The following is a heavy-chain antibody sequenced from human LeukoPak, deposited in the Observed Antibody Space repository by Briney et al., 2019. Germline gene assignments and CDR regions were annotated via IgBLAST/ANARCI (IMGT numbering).Heavy chain of an antibody. CDR3: TRVRQQLVLGYFDY. V-gene: IGHV3-49*03. CDR1: GFTFGDYA. Sequence: PGGSLRLSCTASGFTFGDYAMSWFRQAPGKGLEWVGFIRSKAYGGTTEYAASVKGRFTISRDDSKSIAYLQMNSLKTEDTAVYYCTRVRQQLVLGYFDYWGQGTLVTVSS. J-gene: IGHJ4*02. CDR2: IRSKAYGGTT. D-gene: IGHD6-13*01.